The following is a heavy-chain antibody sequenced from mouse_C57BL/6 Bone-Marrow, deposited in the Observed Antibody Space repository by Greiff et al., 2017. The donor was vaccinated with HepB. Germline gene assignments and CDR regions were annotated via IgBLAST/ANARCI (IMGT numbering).Heavy chain of an antibody. Sequence: VQVVESGPELVKPGASVKISCKASGYAFSSSWMNWVKQRPGKGLEWIGRIYPGDGDTNYNGKFKGKATLTADKSSSTAYMQLSSLTSEDSAVYFCARERGDYYGSSSAYWGQGTTLTVSS. J-gene: IGHJ2*01. CDR1: GYAFSSSW. CDR2: IYPGDGDT. D-gene: IGHD1-1*01. CDR3: ARERGDYYGSSSAY. V-gene: IGHV1-82*01.